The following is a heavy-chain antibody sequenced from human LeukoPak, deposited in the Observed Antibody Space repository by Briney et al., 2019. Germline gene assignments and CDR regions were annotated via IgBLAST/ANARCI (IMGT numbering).Heavy chain of an antibody. Sequence: ASVKVSCKAFGYTFTSNYMHWVRQAPGQGPEWMGVISPSGGSTTYAQKFQGRVTLTRDMSTSTDYLELSSLRAEDTAVYYCARETRVRWTDYWGQGILVTVSS. J-gene: IGHJ4*02. CDR1: GYTFTSNY. V-gene: IGHV1-46*01. CDR2: ISPSGGST. CDR3: ARETRVRWTDY. D-gene: IGHD5-24*01.